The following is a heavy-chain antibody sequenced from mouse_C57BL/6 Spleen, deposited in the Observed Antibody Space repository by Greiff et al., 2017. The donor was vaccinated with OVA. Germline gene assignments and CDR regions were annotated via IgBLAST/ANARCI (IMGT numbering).Heavy chain of an antibody. CDR1: GYTFTGYW. D-gene: IGHD1-1*01. V-gene: IGHV1-9*01. CDR3: ARGIYYGSSFYAMDY. Sequence: QVQLQQSGADLMKPGASVKLSCKATGYTFTGYWLEWVKQRPGHGLEWIGEILPGSGYPNYNAKFKGKATFTADTSSTTAYMQLSSLTTEDSASYDCARGIYYGSSFYAMDYWGQGTSVTVSS. J-gene: IGHJ4*01. CDR2: ILPGSGYP.